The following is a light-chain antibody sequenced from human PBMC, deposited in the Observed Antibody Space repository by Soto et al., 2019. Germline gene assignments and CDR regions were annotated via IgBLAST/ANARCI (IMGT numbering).Light chain of an antibody. CDR2: EVS. Sequence: QRSLTQPASVPGSLGQSITISCTGAMTDFGGQNYVSWYQQHPGRAPKLILYEVSNRPSGVSNRFSGSKSGNTASPTISGLQADDVADYYCSSYTDVVTLEVFGPGTKVTVL. J-gene: IGLJ1*01. CDR1: MTDFGGQNY. V-gene: IGLV2-14*01. CDR3: SSYTDVVTLEV.